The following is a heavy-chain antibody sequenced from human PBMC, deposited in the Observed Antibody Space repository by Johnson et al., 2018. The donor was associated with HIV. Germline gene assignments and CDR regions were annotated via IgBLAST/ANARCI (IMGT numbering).Heavy chain of an antibody. J-gene: IGHJ3*02. CDR1: GFTFSNAW. V-gene: IGHV3-15*01. D-gene: IGHD6-6*01. CDR3: AKSSSSFGAFDI. CDR2: IKSRTDGETA. Sequence: VQLVESGGGLVKPGGSLRLSCAASGFTFSNAWMSWVRQAPGKGLEWVGRIKSRTDGETADYAAPVKGRFTISRDDSKNTLYLQMNSLKTEDTAVYYCAKSSSSFGAFDIWGQGTMVTVSS.